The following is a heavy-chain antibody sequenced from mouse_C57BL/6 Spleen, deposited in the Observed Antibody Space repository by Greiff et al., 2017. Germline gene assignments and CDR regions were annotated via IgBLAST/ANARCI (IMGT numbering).Heavy chain of an antibody. Sequence: EVKLQESGAELVKPGASVKLSCTASGFNIKDYYMHWVKQRTEQGLEWIGRIDPEDGETKYAPKFQGKATITADTSSNTAYLQLSSLTSEDTAVYYCARVTTVVATPYYAMDYWGQGTSVTVSS. V-gene: IGHV14-2*01. J-gene: IGHJ4*01. CDR1: GFNIKDYY. CDR2: IDPEDGET. D-gene: IGHD1-1*01. CDR3: ARVTTVVATPYYAMDY.